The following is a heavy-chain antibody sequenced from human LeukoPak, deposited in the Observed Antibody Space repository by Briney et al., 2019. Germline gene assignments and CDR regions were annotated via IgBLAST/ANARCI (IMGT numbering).Heavy chain of an antibody. D-gene: IGHD3-10*01. Sequence: PGGSLRLSCAASGFTFSSYTMNWVRQGQGMGLERVSSISSSSIFIYYADSVKGRFSISRDNAKDSLYLQMNSLRAEDTAIYYCARDYYGSGSYHDVWGKGTTVTISS. J-gene: IGHJ6*04. CDR3: ARDYYGSGSYHDV. CDR2: ISSSSIFI. V-gene: IGHV3-21*06. CDR1: GFTFSSYT.